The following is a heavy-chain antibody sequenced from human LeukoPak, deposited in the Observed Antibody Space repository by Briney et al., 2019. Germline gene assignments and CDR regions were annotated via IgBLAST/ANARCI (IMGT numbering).Heavy chain of an antibody. D-gene: IGHD3-9*01. CDR1: GFTFSNAW. J-gene: IGHJ4*02. CDR3: TTVGYDILTGYYKDFDY. V-gene: IGHV3-15*01. Sequence: GGSLRLSCAASGFTFSNAWMTWVRQAPGKGLEWVGRIKSKTDGSTTDYAAPVKGRFTISRDDSKNTLYLQMDSLKTEDTAVYYCTTVGYDILTGYYKDFDYWGQGALVTVSS. CDR2: IKSKTDGSTT.